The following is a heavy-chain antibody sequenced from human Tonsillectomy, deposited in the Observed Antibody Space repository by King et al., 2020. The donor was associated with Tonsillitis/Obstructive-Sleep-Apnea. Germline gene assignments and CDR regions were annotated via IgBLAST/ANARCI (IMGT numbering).Heavy chain of an antibody. CDR1: GVSISRGGYY. J-gene: IGHJ6*02. CDR3: AGGMGITLFRGPLGMEV. V-gene: IGHV4-31*03. Sequence: QLQESGPGLVKPSQTLSLTCTVSGVSISRGGYYWSWIRQHPEKGLEWIGYIYYRGSTNYNPSLKSRVTMSVDTSENQFSLKLSSVTAAGTAVYYGAGGMGITLFRGPLGMEVWGQGTTVTVPS. CDR2: IYYRGST. D-gene: IGHD3-10*01.